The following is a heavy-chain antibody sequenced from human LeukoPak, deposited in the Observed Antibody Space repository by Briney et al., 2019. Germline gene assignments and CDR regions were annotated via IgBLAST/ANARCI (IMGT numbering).Heavy chain of an antibody. CDR2: ISGSGGNT. V-gene: IGHV3-23*01. J-gene: IGHJ3*02. CDR1: GFIFGDYA. Sequence: GGSLRLSCTASGFIFGDYAMSWVRQAPGKGLEWVSAISGSGGNTYFPDSVKGRFTVSRDNSKNTLYLQMNSLRAEDTAVYYCARCSGDCYYGFDIWGQGTMVTVSS. D-gene: IGHD2-21*02. CDR3: ARCSGDCYYGFDI.